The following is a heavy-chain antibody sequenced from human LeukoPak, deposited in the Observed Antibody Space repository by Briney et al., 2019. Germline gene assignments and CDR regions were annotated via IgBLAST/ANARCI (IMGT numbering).Heavy chain of an antibody. CDR3: ARALGIYSSGWLDY. Sequence: GGSLRLSCAASGFTFSSYGMHWVRQAPGKGLEWVAVIWSDGTNKYYADSVKGRFTISRDNSKNTLFVQMNSLRAEDTAVYYCARALGIYSSGWLDYWGQGTLVTVSS. CDR1: GFTFSSYG. CDR2: IWSDGTNK. J-gene: IGHJ4*02. D-gene: IGHD6-19*01. V-gene: IGHV3-33*01.